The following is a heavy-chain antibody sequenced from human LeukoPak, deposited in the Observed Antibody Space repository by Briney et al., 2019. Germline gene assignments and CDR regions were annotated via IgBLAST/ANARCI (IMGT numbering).Heavy chain of an antibody. D-gene: IGHD5-24*01. CDR1: GFTFSSYG. V-gene: IGHV3-30*02. CDR3: AKACGYNFYDAFDI. Sequence: PGGSLRLSCAASGFTFSSYGMHWVRQAPGKGLEWVAFTRFDGSNEYYADSVKGRFTISRDNSKNTLYLQMNSLRAEDTAVYYCAKACGYNFYDAFDIWGQGTMVTVSS. CDR2: TRFDGSNE. J-gene: IGHJ3*02.